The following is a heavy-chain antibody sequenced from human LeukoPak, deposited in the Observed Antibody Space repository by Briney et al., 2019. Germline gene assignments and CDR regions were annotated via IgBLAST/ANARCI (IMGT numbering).Heavy chain of an antibody. J-gene: IGHJ4*02. CDR2: IKQDGSET. D-gene: IGHD3-3*01. Sequence: GGSLRLSCAASGFTFSNYWMGWVRRAPGKGLEWVANIKQDGSETYYVDSVRGRFTISRDNAKKSLYLQMNSLRAEDTAVYYCARDFWGAYRADYFDYWGQGTLVTVSS. V-gene: IGHV3-7*01. CDR1: GFTFSNYW. CDR3: ARDFWGAYRADYFDY.